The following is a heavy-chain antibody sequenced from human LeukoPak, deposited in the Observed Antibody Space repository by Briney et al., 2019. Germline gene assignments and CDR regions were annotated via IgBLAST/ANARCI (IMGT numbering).Heavy chain of an antibody. CDR2: INPNSGGT. V-gene: IGHV1-2*02. J-gene: IGHJ3*02. CDR3: AREVKYSYAPNDAFDI. D-gene: IGHD5-18*01. CDR1: GYTFTGYY. Sequence: GASVKVSCKASGYTFTGYYMHWVRQAPGQGLEWMGWINPNSGGTNYAQKFQGRVTMTRDTSISTAYMELSRLRSDDTAVYYCAREVKYSYAPNDAFDIWGQGTMVTVSS.